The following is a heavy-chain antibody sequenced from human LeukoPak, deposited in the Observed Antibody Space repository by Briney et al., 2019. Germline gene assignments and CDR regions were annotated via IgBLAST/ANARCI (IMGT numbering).Heavy chain of an antibody. V-gene: IGHV3-66*01. CDR2: IYSGGST. D-gene: IGHD6-13*01. J-gene: IGHJ5*02. CDR1: EFSVGSNY. Sequence: PGGSLRLSCAASEFSVGSNYMTWVRQAPGKGLEWVSLIYSGGSTYYADSVKGRFTISRDNSKNTLYLQMNSLRAEDTAVYYCAGGYSSSWYRFDPWGQGTLVTVSS. CDR3: AGGYSSSWYRFDP.